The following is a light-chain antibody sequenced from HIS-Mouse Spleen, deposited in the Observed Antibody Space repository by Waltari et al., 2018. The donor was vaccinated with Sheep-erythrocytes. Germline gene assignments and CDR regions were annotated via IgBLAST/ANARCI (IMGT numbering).Light chain of an antibody. V-gene: IGLV2-23*01. J-gene: IGLJ3*02. CDR2: EGS. CDR3: CSYAGSSTPWV. Sequence: QSALTQPASVSGSPGQSITISCTGTSSDVGSYNLVSWYQQHPGKAPKPMIYEGSKRTSGVSNRCSGSKSGSTASLTISGLQAEDEADYYCCSYAGSSTPWVFGGGTKLTVL. CDR1: SSDVGSYNL.